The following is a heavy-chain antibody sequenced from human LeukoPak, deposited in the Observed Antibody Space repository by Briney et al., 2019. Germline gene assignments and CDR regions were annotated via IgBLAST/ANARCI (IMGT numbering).Heavy chain of an antibody. Sequence: PSETLSLTRAVYGGSFSGYYWSWIRQPPGKGLEWIGEINHSGSTDYNPSLKSRVTISVDTSKNQFSLKLSSVTAADTAVYYCARRYSSSSVYYFDYWGQGTLVTVSS. CDR2: INHSGST. CDR1: GGSFSGYY. J-gene: IGHJ4*02. V-gene: IGHV4-34*01. CDR3: ARRYSSSSVYYFDY. D-gene: IGHD6-6*01.